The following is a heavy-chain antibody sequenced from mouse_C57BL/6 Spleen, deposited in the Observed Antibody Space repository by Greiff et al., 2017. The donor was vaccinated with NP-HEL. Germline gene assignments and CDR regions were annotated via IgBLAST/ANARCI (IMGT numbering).Heavy chain of an antibody. CDR3: ARDYYGSRGYFDY. J-gene: IGHJ2*01. V-gene: IGHV5-16*01. CDR1: GFTFSDYY. Sequence: EVMLVESEGGLVQPGRSMKLSCTASGFTFSDYYMAWVRQVPEKGLEWVANINYDGSSTYYLDSLKSRFIISRDNAKNILYLQMSSLKSEDTATYYCARDYYGSRGYFDYWGQGTTLTVSS. D-gene: IGHD1-1*01. CDR2: INYDGSST.